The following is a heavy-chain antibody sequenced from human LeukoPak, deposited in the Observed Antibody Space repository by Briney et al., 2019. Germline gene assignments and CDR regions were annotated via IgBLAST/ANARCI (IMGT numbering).Heavy chain of an antibody. Sequence: SETLSLTCTVSGGSLSGHYWSWIRQPPGKRLQWIGYVSYTGWTKYNPSLQSRVNISIDTSKIQFSLKLTSVTSADTAVYSCARLLDNDISGDPDTFDVWGQGTTVIVSS. CDR2: VSYTGWT. J-gene: IGHJ3*01. CDR3: ARLLDNDISGDPDTFDV. D-gene: IGHD3-22*01. CDR1: GGSLSGHY. V-gene: IGHV4-59*11.